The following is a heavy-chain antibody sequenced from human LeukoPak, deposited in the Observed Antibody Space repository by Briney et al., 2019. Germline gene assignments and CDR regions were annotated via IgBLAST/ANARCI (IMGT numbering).Heavy chain of an antibody. V-gene: IGHV4-39*07. D-gene: IGHD3-22*01. Sequence: SETLSLTCTVSGGSISSNNNYWGWIRQPPGKGLEWIESIYYSGTTYYNPSLKSRVTISVDTSNNQFSLKLSSVTAADTAVYYCARDHYFDSSGYYDLVYFNSWGLGTLVTVSS. CDR3: ARDHYFDSSGYYDLVYFNS. CDR2: IYYSGTT. CDR1: GGSISSNNNY. J-gene: IGHJ4*02.